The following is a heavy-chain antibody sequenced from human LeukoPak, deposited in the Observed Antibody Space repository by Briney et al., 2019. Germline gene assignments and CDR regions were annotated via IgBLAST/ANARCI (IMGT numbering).Heavy chain of an antibody. V-gene: IGHV1-2*02. D-gene: IGHD6-19*01. J-gene: IGHJ4*02. CDR3: ARGSSAWYHDY. CDR2: MNPNSGAT. CDR1: GYTFTDYW. Sequence: ASAKVSCKASGYTFTDYWIHWVRQAPGQGPEWMGWMNPNSGATNYAQKFQGRVTMTRDTSISTAYMELSSLRSDDTAVYYCARGSSAWYHDYWGQGTLVTVSS.